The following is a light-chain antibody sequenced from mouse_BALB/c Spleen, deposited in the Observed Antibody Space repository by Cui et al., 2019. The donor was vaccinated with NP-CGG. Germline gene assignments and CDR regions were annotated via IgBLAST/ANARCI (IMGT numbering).Light chain of an antibody. CDR1: TGAVTTNNY. Sequence: QAVVTQESALTTSPGGTVTLTCRSNTGAVTTNNYANWVQEKPDYLFTGLIGGTNNRAPGVPARFSGSLIGDKAALTITGAQTEDEAIYFCALWYSNHWVFGGGTKLTVL. V-gene: IGLV1*01. J-gene: IGLJ1*01. CDR3: ALWYSNHWV. CDR2: GTN.